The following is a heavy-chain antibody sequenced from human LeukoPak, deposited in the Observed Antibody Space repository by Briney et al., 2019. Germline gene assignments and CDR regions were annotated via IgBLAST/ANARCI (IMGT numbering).Heavy chain of an antibody. CDR2: ISGSGGST. D-gene: IGHD3-16*01. J-gene: IGHJ4*02. CDR1: GFTFSSYA. V-gene: IGHV3-23*01. CDR3: ARGDGYFGY. Sequence: GGSLRLSCAASGFTFSSYAMSCVRQAPGKGLEWVSAISGSGGSTYYADSVKGRFTISRDNSKNTLHLQMNSLRAEDTAVYYCARGDGYFGYWGQGTLVTVSS.